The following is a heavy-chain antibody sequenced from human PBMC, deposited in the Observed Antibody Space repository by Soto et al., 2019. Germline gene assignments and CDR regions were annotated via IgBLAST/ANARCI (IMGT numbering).Heavy chain of an antibody. CDR2: IKQDGSEK. D-gene: IGHD3-22*01. J-gene: IGHJ4*02. Sequence: GGSLRLSCAASGFTFSSYWMSWVRQAPGKGLEWVANIKQDGSEKYYVDSVKGRFTISRDNAKNSLYLQMNRLRAEETAVYYCARVAGDSSGYYEYYFDYWGQGTLVTVSS. V-gene: IGHV3-7*01. CDR3: ARVAGDSSGYYEYYFDY. CDR1: GFTFSSYW.